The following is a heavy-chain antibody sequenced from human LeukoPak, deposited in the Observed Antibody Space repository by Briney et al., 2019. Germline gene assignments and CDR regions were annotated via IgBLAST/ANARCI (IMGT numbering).Heavy chain of an antibody. Sequence: PGGSLRLSCAASGFAFNTYAMNWVRQAPGKGLEWVTVISNDGSKKYYADSVKGRFTISRDNSKNTLYLQMNSLRAEDTAIYYCATARGPAWFGGVLDYWGQGILSPSPQ. V-gene: IGHV3-30*04. D-gene: IGHD3-16*01. CDR3: ATARGPAWFGGVLDY. J-gene: IGHJ4*02. CDR1: GFAFNTYA. CDR2: ISNDGSKK.